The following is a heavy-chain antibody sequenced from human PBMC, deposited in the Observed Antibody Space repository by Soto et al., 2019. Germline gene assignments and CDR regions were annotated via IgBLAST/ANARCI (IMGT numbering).Heavy chain of an antibody. CDR2: INAGNGNT. CDR3: ARFWGEQLDAFDI. V-gene: IGHV1-3*01. J-gene: IGHJ3*02. D-gene: IGHD3-16*01. Sequence: ASVKVSCKASGYTFTSYAMHWVRQAPGQRLEWMGWINAGNGNTKYSQKFQGRVTITSDTYASPAYMELSSLRSEDTAVYYCARFWGEQLDAFDIWGKGTRVTVSS. CDR1: GYTFTSYA.